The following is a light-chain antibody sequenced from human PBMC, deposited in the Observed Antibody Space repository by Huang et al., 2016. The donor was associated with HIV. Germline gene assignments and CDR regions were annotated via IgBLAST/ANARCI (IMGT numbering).Light chain of an antibody. CDR2: GAS. J-gene: IGKJ4*01. Sequence: EIVLTQSPGALSLSPGERATLSCRASQSVSSNHLVWYQQKPGEAPRLLSEGASSRATGIPDRFSGSGSGTDFTLTISRLEPEDVAVYYCQQYGSSPTFGGGTKVEIK. CDR3: QQYGSSPT. V-gene: IGKV3-20*01. CDR1: QSVSSNH.